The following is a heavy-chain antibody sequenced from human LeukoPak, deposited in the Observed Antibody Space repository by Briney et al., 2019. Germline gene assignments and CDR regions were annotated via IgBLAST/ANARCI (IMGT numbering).Heavy chain of an antibody. CDR1: GGSFSGYY. CDR2: IYYSGST. D-gene: IGHD1-14*01. CDR3: ARSLTHYYYYYMDV. J-gene: IGHJ6*03. V-gene: IGHV4-59*01. Sequence: PSETLSLTCAVYGGSFSGYYWSWIRQPPGKGLEWIGYIYYSGSTNYNPSLKSRVTISVDTSKNQFSLKLSSVTAADTAVYYCARSLTHYYYYYMDVWGKGTTVTVSS.